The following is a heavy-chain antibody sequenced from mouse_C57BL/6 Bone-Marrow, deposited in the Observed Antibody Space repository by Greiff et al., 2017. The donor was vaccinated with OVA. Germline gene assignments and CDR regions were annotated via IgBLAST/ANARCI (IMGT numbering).Heavy chain of an antibody. D-gene: IGHD1-1*02. V-gene: IGHV1-39*01. CDR2: INPNYGTT. Sequence: VQLQQSGPELVKPGASVKISCKASGYSFTDYNMNWVKQSNGKSLEWIGVINPNYGTTRYNQKFKGKATLTADQSSSTAYMQLNSLTSEDSAVYYCARSTFCDYDAMDCWGQGPSVPVTS. CDR1: GYSFTDYN. CDR3: ARSTFCDYDAMDC. J-gene: IGHJ4*01.